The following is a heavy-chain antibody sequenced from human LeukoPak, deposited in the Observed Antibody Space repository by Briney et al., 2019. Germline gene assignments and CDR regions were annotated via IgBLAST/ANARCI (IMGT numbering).Heavy chain of an antibody. J-gene: IGHJ5*02. Sequence: GASVKVSCKASGYTFTSYYVHWVRQAPGQGLEWMGIINPSGGNTNYAQKLQGRVTMTTDTSTSTAYMGLRSLRSDDTAVYYCARDDEATSGNWFDPWGQGTLVTVSS. V-gene: IGHV1-46*01. CDR3: ARDDEATSGNWFDP. CDR1: GYTFTSYY. D-gene: IGHD2-2*01. CDR2: INPSGGNT.